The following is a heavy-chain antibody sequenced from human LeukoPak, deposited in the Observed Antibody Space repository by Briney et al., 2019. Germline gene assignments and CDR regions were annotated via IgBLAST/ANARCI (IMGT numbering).Heavy chain of an antibody. D-gene: IGHD3-22*01. CDR2: INHSGST. CDR1: GGSFSGYY. Sequence: NPSETLSLTCAVYGGSFSGYYWSWIRQPPGKGLEWIGEINHSGSTNYNPSLKSRVTISVDTSKNQFSLKLSSVTAADTAVYYCARAIYYYDSSGYYYYYYMDVWGKGTTVTVSS. J-gene: IGHJ6*03. V-gene: IGHV4-34*01. CDR3: ARAIYYYDSSGYYYYYYMDV.